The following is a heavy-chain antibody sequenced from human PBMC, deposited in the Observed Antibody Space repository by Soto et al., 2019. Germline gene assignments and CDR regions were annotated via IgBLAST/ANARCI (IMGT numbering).Heavy chain of an antibody. Sequence: GSLRLSCAASGFTVSSNYMSWVRQAPGKGLEWVSVIYSGGSTYYADSVKGRFTISRDNSKNTLYFQMNSLRAEDTAVYYCASGVELERTRNTYYYYYMDLWGKGTTVTVSS. CDR1: GFTVSSNY. V-gene: IGHV3-66*01. D-gene: IGHD1-1*01. CDR3: ASGVELERTRNTYYYYYMDL. J-gene: IGHJ6*03. CDR2: IYSGGST.